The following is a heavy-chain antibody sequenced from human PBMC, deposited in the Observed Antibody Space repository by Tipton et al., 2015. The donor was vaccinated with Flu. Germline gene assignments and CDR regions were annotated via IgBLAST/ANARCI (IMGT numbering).Heavy chain of an antibody. D-gene: IGHD1-26*01. CDR2: IFGGGTA. CDR3: ARDRVGATEGILDY. Sequence: SLRLSCAASGFTVSGNQMSWVRQAPGEGLEWISVIFGGGTAYYADSVEGRFIISRDNAKNSVYLQLHSLRAEDTAVYYCARDRVGATEGILDYWGQGTLVTVSS. J-gene: IGHJ4*02. CDR1: GFTVSGNQ. V-gene: IGHV3-53*01.